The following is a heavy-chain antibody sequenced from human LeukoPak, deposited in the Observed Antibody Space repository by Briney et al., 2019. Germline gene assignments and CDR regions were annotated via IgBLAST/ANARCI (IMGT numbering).Heavy chain of an antibody. Sequence: GGSLRLSCAASGFTFSSYWMSWVRQAPGKGLEWVANIKQDGSEKYFVDSVKGRFTIPRDNAKNSLYLQMDSLRAEDTAVYYCAREVYSYDNSGYLLYWGQGTLVTVSS. CDR2: IKQDGSEK. D-gene: IGHD3-22*01. J-gene: IGHJ4*02. CDR1: GFTFSSYW. V-gene: IGHV3-7*01. CDR3: AREVYSYDNSGYLLY.